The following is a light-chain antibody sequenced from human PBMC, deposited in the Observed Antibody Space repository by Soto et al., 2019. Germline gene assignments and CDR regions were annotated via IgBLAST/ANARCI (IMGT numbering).Light chain of an antibody. CDR3: GTWDSSLSASLVV. J-gene: IGLJ2*01. CDR1: SSNIGNNY. V-gene: IGLV1-51*02. CDR2: ENN. Sequence: QAVVTQPPSVSAAPGQKVTISCSGSSSNIGNNYVSWYQQLPGTAPKLLIYENNKRPSGIPDRFSGSKSGTSATLGITGLQTGDEADYYCGTWDSSLSASLVVFGGGTKLTVL.